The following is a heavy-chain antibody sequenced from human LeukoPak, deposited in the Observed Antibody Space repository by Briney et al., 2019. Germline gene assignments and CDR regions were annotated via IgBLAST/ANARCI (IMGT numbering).Heavy chain of an antibody. J-gene: IGHJ6*04. D-gene: IGHD3-10*01. V-gene: IGHV3-7*01. CDR2: IKQDGSEK. Sequence: GGSLRLSCAASGLTFSTYWMTWVRQAPGKGLEWVANIKQDGSEKNYVDSVKGRLTISRDNAKNSLYLQMNSLRVEDTAVYYCAGGIAMVRGGDVWGKGTTVTVSS. CDR3: AGGIAMVRGGDV. CDR1: GLTFSTYW.